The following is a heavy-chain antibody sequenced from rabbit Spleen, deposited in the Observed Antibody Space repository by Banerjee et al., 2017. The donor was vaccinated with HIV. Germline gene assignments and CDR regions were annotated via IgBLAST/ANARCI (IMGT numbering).Heavy chain of an antibody. CDR3: ARETSSGWGVVSFYFSL. CDR2: IDNGDGST. CDR1: GIDFSSYYY. J-gene: IGHJ4*01. Sequence: QQQLEESGGGLVKPGGTLTLTCKASGIDFSSYYYMCWVRQAPGKGLELIACIDNGDGSTYYASWAKGRFTISKTSSTTVTLQMTSLTAADTATYFCARETSSGWGVVSFYFSLWGPGTLVTVS. D-gene: IGHD4-1*01. V-gene: IGHV1S45*01.